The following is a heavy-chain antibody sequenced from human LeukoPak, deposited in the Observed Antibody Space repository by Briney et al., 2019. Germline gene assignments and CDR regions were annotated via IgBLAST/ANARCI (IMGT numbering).Heavy chain of an antibody. D-gene: IGHD6-19*01. J-gene: IGHJ4*02. CDR3: TPSIAVAGSLDY. Sequence: GGSLRLSCAASGFTFSNVWMSWVRQAPGKGLEWVGRIKSKTDGGTTDYAAPVKGRFTISRDDSKNTLNLQMNSLKTEDTAVYYCTPSIAVAGSLDYWGQGTLVTVAS. CDR2: IKSKTDGGTT. V-gene: IGHV3-15*01. CDR1: GFTFSNVW.